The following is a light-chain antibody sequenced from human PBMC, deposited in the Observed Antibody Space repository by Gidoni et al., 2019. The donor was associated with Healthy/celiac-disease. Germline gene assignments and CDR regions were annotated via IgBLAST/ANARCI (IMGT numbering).Light chain of an antibody. CDR2: AAS. V-gene: IGKV1-9*01. CDR3: QQRNSYPPCS. Sequence: DIQLTQSPSFLSASVGDRVTITCRASQGISSYVAWYQQKPGKAPKLLIYAASTLQSGVPSRFSGSGSGTEFTLTISSLQPEDFATYYCQQRNSYPPCSFGQGTKLEIK. CDR1: QGISSY. J-gene: IGKJ2*04.